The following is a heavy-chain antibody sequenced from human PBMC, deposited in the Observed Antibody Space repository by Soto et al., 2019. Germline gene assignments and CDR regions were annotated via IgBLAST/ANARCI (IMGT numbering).Heavy chain of an antibody. CDR1: GDRINSSG. CDR2: ISAYNGNT. CDR3: ARGGSSWKYNWFDP. Sequence: VGCEACGDRINSSGMSWARQATGQGLEWMGWISAYNGNTNYAQKLQGRVTMTTDTSTSTAYMELRSLRSDDTAVYYCARGGSSWKYNWFDPWGQGTLVTVSS. V-gene: IGHV1-18*01. J-gene: IGHJ5*02. D-gene: IGHD6-13*01.